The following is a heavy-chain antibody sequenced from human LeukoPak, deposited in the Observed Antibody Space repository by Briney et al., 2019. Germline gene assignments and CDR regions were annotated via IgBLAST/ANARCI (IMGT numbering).Heavy chain of an antibody. Sequence: GGSLRLSCAASGFTFSSYSMSWVRQAPGKGLEWVANIKQDGSEKYYMDSVKGRFTISRDNAKNSLYLQMNSLRAEDTAVYYCASGYRPPQGDYWGQGTLVTVSS. J-gene: IGHJ4*02. D-gene: IGHD6-13*01. CDR3: ASGYRPPQGDY. CDR2: IKQDGSEK. V-gene: IGHV3-7*01. CDR1: GFTFSSYS.